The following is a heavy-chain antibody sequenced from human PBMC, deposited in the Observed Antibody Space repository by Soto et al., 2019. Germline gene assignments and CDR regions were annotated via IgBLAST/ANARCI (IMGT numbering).Heavy chain of an antibody. CDR2: IYATGTT. V-gene: IGHV4-4*07. Sequence: AEPRSLTSPVSGAAISAFHWSWIRKSAGKGLEWIGRIYATGTTDYNPSLKSRVMMSEDMSKSQFSLKLSSVTAADTAVYYCARGNFYYDMDVWGQGTTVTASS. CDR1: GAAISAFH. J-gene: IGHJ6*02. CDR3: ARGNFYYDMDV.